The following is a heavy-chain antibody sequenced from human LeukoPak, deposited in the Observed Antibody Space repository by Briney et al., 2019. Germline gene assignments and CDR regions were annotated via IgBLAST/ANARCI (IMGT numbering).Heavy chain of an antibody. CDR3: ARGSGYYGSGSPAYYFDY. V-gene: IGHV4-59*01. D-gene: IGHD3-10*01. Sequence: SETLSLTCTVSGGSISSYYWSWIRQPPGKGLEWIGYIYYSGSTNYNPSLKSRVTISVDTSNNQFSLKLSSVTAADTAVYYCARGSGYYGSGSPAYYFDYWGQGTLVTVSS. CDR1: GGSISSYY. J-gene: IGHJ4*02. CDR2: IYYSGST.